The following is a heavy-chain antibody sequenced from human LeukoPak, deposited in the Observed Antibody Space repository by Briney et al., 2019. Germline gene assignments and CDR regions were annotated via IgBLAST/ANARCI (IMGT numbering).Heavy chain of an antibody. CDR1: GFTFSNAW. V-gene: IGHV3-15*01. CDR2: IKSKTDGGTT. CDR3: TTLRSTATDY. J-gene: IGHJ4*02. Sequence: GGSLRLSCAASGFTFSNAWMSWVRQAPGNGREWVGHIKSKTDGGTTDYAAPVKGRFTISRDDSKNTLYLQMNSLKTEDTAVYYCTTLRSTATDYWGQGTLVTVSS. D-gene: IGHD2-2*01.